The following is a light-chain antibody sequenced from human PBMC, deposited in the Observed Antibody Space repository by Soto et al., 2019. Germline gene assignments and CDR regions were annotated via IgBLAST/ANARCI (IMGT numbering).Light chain of an antibody. CDR1: QSLSSN. CDR2: VAS. CDR3: QQYNVWPLT. V-gene: IGKV3-15*01. Sequence: EIVMTQSPATLSVSPGERATLSCRASQSLSSNLAWYQQKPGQTPKLLIYVASTRATGIPARCSGSGSGTEFTLTISSLQSEEFAVYYCQQYNVWPLTFGGGTKVEFK. J-gene: IGKJ4*01.